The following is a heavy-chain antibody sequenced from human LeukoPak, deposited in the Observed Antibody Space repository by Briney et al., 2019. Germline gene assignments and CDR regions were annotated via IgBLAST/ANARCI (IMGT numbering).Heavy chain of an antibody. CDR2: ISAYNGNT. Sequence: GASVKVSCKASGYAFTSYGISWVRQAPGQGLEWMGWISAYNGNTNYAQKLQGRVTMTTDTSTSTAYMELRSLGSDDTAVYYCARDRGGSGSYYMSWFDPWGQGTLVTVSS. CDR1: GYAFTSYG. D-gene: IGHD3-10*01. V-gene: IGHV1-18*01. J-gene: IGHJ5*02. CDR3: ARDRGGSGSYYMSWFDP.